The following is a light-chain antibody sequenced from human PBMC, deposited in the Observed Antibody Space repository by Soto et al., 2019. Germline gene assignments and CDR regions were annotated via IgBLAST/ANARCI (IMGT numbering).Light chain of an antibody. CDR3: QQYNNWPPWT. Sequence: EIVMTQSPATLSVSPGERATLSCRASQSVSSNLAWYQQKPGQAPRLLIYVASTRATGIPPGFSGSGCWTEFTLPISSLQSEDFAVYYCQQYNNWPPWTFGQGTMVEIK. CDR2: VAS. CDR1: QSVSSN. V-gene: IGKV3-15*01. J-gene: IGKJ1*01.